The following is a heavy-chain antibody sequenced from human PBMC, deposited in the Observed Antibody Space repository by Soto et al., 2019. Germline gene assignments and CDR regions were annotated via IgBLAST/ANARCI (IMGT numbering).Heavy chain of an antibody. CDR2: IYPGDSDT. CDR3: ARQGYNWNDACPDAFDI. J-gene: IGHJ3*02. V-gene: IGHV5-51*01. CDR1: GYSFTSYW. Sequence: PGESLKISCKGSGYSFTSYWIGWVRQMPGKGLEWMGIIYPGDSDTRYSPSFQGQVTISADKSISTAYLQWSSLKASDTAMYYCARQGYNWNDACPDAFDIWGQGTMVTVSS. D-gene: IGHD1-1*01.